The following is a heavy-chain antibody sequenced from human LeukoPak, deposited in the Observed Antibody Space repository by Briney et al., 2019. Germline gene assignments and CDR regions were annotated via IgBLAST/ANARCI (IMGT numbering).Heavy chain of an antibody. V-gene: IGHV3-30*18. D-gene: IGHD3-10*01. CDR3: AKGLFSMHGSGTYSYYFDY. J-gene: IGHJ4*02. Sequence: GGSLRLSCAASGFTFSSYAMHWVRQAPGKGLEWVAVISYDGNNEYCADSVKGRFTISRDNSKNTLYLQMNSLRAEDTAVYYCAKGLFSMHGSGTYSYYFDYWGQGTLVTVSS. CDR1: GFTFSSYA. CDR2: ISYDGNNE.